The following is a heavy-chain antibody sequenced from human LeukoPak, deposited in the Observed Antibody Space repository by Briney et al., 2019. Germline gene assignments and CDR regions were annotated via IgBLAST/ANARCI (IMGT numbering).Heavy chain of an antibody. D-gene: IGHD2-21*02. V-gene: IGHV4-39*01. Sequence: SETLSLTCTVSGGSISSSSAYWGWIRQPPGKGLEWIGSMSYSGSTFYNPSLKSRATISVDTSKNQFTLKLSSVTATDTAVYYCASLNLVAARVYWFDPWGQGTLVTVSS. CDR1: GGSISSSSAY. CDR2: MSYSGST. J-gene: IGHJ5*02. CDR3: ASLNLVAARVYWFDP.